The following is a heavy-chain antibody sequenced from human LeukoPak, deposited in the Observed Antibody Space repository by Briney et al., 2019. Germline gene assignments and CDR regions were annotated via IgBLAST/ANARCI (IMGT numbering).Heavy chain of an antibody. CDR2: IYYSGST. V-gene: IGHV4-59*01. CDR3: ARADPYDILTGYQFDY. J-gene: IGHJ4*02. D-gene: IGHD3-9*01. Sequence: SETLSLTCTVPGGSISSYYWSWIRQPPGKGLEWIGYIYYSGSTNYNPSLKSRVTISVDTSKNQFSLKLSSVTAADTAVYYCARADPYDILTGYQFDYWGQGTLVTVSS. CDR1: GGSISSYY.